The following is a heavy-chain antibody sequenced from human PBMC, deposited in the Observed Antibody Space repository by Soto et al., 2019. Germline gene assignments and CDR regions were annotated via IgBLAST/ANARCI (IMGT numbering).Heavy chain of an antibody. D-gene: IGHD3-3*01. Sequence: XGSLSLSCAAPGFTFGNAWMSWVHQAPGNGLEWVGRIKSKTDGGTTDYAAPVKGRFTISRDDSKNTLYLQMNSLKTEDTAVYYCTTDFTYYDFWSGYYHSDYWGQGTLVTVSS. CDR2: IKSKTDGGTT. CDR3: TTDFTYYDFWSGYYHSDY. J-gene: IGHJ4*02. CDR1: GFTFGNAW. V-gene: IGHV3-15*01.